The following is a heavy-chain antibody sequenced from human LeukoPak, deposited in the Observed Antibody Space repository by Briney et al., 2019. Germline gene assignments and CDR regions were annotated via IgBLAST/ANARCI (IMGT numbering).Heavy chain of an antibody. CDR2: ISGSGGST. Sequence: GGSLRLSCAASGFTFSSDPMSWVRQAPGKGLEWVSTISGSGGSTYYADSVKGRFTISRDNSTDTLFLQMSSLRADDTAVYYCARERRLGLQIPRGAFDIWGQGTMVTVSS. CDR1: GFTFSSDP. V-gene: IGHV3-23*01. CDR3: ARERRLGLQIPRGAFDI. D-gene: IGHD4-11*01. J-gene: IGHJ3*02.